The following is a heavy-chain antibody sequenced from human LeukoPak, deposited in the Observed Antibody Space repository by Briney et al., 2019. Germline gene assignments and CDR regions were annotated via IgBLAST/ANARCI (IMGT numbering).Heavy chain of an antibody. Sequence: GGSPRLSCAASGFSFSSYGMHWVRQAPGKGLEWVAFIRYDGSNTYYADSVKGRFTISRDNSKNTLYLQMNSLRPEDTAMYYCAKDDSTDWYYFDYWGQGTLVTVSS. CDR2: IRYDGSNT. D-gene: IGHD6-19*01. CDR3: AKDDSTDWYYFDY. J-gene: IGHJ4*02. CDR1: GFSFSSYG. V-gene: IGHV3-30*02.